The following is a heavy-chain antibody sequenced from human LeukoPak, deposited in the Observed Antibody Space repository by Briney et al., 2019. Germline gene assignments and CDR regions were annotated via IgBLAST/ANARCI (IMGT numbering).Heavy chain of an antibody. CDR3: ARDSGLGDVVVIAISYYYYYMDV. Sequence: VASVKVSCKASGYTFTSYGISWVRQAPGQGLEWVGWISAYNGNTNYAQKLQGRVTITTDTSTSTAYMELRSLRSDDTAVYYCARDSGLGDVVVIAISYYYYYMDVWGKGTTVTVSS. CDR1: GYTFTSYG. D-gene: IGHD2-21*01. V-gene: IGHV1-18*01. CDR2: ISAYNGNT. J-gene: IGHJ6*03.